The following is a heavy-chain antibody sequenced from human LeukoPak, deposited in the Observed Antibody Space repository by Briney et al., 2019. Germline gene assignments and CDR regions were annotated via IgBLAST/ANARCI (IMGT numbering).Heavy chain of an antibody. CDR2: ISYDANIGSNK. CDR1: GFTFSRYA. Sequence: PGGSLRLSCATSGFTFSRYAMHWVRQAPGKGLEWVALISYDANIGSNKYYADSVKGRFTISRDNAKNSLYLQMNSLRAEDTAVYYCARFPLYDFWSGLVDYWGQGTLVTVSS. J-gene: IGHJ4*02. CDR3: ARFPLYDFWSGLVDY. D-gene: IGHD3-3*01. V-gene: IGHV3-30-3*01.